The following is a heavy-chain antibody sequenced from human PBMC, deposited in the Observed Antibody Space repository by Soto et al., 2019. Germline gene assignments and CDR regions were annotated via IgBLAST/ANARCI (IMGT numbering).Heavy chain of an antibody. CDR2: INHSGNT. V-gene: IGHV4-34*01. Sequence: SETLSLTCAVYGGSLSAYYWSLIRPPPGKGLEWIGEINHSGNTNYNPSLKIRATLSVDTSKRQVSLRLSSVTAADTAVYYCARAAMYYVFWTESTHFSYYMDAGGKGNRVTV. CDR1: GGSLSAYY. D-gene: IGHD3-3*01. J-gene: IGHJ6*03. CDR3: ARAAMYYVFWTESTHFSYYMDA.